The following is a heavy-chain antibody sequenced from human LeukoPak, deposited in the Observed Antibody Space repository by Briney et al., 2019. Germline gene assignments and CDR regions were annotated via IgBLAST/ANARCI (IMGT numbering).Heavy chain of an antibody. D-gene: IGHD6-13*01. CDR3: ARGAYSSSWYHTTQTSNWFDP. CDR1: GGTFSSYA. J-gene: IGHJ5*02. CDR2: IIPIFGTA. V-gene: IGHV1-69*01. Sequence: SVKVSCKASGGTFSSYAISWVRQAPGQGLEWMGGIIPIFGTANYAQKFQGRVTITADESTSTAYMELSSLRSEDTAVYYCARGAYSSSWYHTTQTSNWFDPWGKGTLVTVSS.